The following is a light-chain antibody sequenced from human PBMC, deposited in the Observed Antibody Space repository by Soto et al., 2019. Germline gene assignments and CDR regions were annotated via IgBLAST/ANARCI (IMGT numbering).Light chain of an antibody. Sequence: DIQMTQSPSTLSASVGDRVTITCRASQSISSWLAWYQQKPGKAPKLLIYDASSLESGVPSRFSGSGSGTEFTLTISSLQPVDFATYYCQQDNSYPWTFGQGTKVEIK. CDR3: QQDNSYPWT. J-gene: IGKJ1*01. V-gene: IGKV1-5*01. CDR1: QSISSW. CDR2: DAS.